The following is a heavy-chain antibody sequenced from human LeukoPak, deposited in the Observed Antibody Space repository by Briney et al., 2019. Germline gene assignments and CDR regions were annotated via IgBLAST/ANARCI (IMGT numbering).Heavy chain of an antibody. V-gene: IGHV4-34*01. J-gene: IGHJ4*02. D-gene: IGHD3-22*01. Sequence: SETLSLTCAVYGGSFSGYYWSWIRQPPGKGLEWIGEINHSGSTNYNPSLKSRVTISVDTSKNQFSLKLSSVTAADAAVYYCARRRYYYDSSGYYAPFDYWGQGTLVTVSS. CDR3: ARRRYYYDSSGYYAPFDY. CDR1: GGSFSGYY. CDR2: INHSGST.